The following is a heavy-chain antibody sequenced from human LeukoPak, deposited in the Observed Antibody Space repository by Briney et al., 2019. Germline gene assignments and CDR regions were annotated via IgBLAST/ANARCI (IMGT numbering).Heavy chain of an antibody. CDR2: ISGSGGTT. CDR3: AKVRSSTWSFDY. V-gene: IGHV3-23*01. CDR1: GFTFSSYA. D-gene: IGHD6-13*01. J-gene: IGHJ4*02. Sequence: GGSLRLSCAASGFTFSSYAMTWVRQAPGKGLEWVSAISGSGGTTYFADSVKGRFTISRDNSKNTLYLQMNSLRAEDTAIYYCAKVRSSTWSFDYWGQGTLVTVSS.